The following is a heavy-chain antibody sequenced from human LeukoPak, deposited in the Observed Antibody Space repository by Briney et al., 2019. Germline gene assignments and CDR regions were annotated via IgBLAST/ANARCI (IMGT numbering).Heavy chain of an antibody. CDR3: ARAPTKFRRDWFDP. D-gene: IGHD3-9*01. CDR1: GFTVSTNY. V-gene: IGHV3-11*04. CDR2: ISSSGSTI. J-gene: IGHJ5*02. Sequence: RSGGSLRLSCAASGFTVSTNYMTWVRQAPGKGLEWVSYISSSGSTIYYADSVKGRFTISRDNAKNSLYLQMNNLRVEDTAVYYCARAPTKFRRDWFDPWGQGTLVTVSS.